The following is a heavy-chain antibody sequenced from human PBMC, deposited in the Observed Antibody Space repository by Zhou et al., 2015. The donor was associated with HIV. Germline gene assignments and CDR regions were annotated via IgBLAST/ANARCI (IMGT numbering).Heavy chain of an antibody. CDR1: GGTFSSYA. CDR2: IIPIFGTA. J-gene: IGHJ3*02. D-gene: IGHD1-26*01. V-gene: IGHV1-69*12. CDR3: ARGEYSGNLGGDAFDY. Sequence: QVQLVQSGAEVKKPGSSVKVSCKASGGTFSSYAISWVRQAPGQGLEWMGGIIPIFGTANYAQKFQGRVTITADESTSTAYMELSSLRSEDTAVYYCARGEYSGNLGGDAFDYLGPRDNGHRLF.